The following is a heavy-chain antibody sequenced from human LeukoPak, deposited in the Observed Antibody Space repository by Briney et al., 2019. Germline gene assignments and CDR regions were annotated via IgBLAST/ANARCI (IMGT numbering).Heavy chain of an antibody. CDR3: ARDELLWFGELLDY. Sequence: HPGGSLRLSCAASGFTFSSYSMNWVRQAPGKGLEWVSYISSSSSTIYYADSVKGRFTISRDNAKNSLYLQMNSLRAEDTAVYYCARDELLWFGELLDYWGQGTLVTVSS. J-gene: IGHJ4*02. D-gene: IGHD3-10*01. CDR2: ISSSSSTI. CDR1: GFTFSSYS. V-gene: IGHV3-48*01.